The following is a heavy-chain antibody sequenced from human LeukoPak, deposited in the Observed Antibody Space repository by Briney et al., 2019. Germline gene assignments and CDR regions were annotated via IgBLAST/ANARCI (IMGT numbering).Heavy chain of an antibody. CDR3: ARLYNWNDERDY. Sequence: GASVKVSCKASGGTFSSYAISWVRQAPGQGLEWMGWIHTRAGHPTYAPGFAGRFVFSLGTSVSTAYLQINSLEANDTAVYYCARLYNWNDERDYWGQGTRVTVSS. V-gene: IGHV7-4-1*02. CDR2: IHTRAGHP. J-gene: IGHJ4*02. D-gene: IGHD1-1*01. CDR1: GGTFSSYA.